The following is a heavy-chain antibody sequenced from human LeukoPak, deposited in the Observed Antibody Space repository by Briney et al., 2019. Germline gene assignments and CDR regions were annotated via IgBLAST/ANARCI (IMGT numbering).Heavy chain of an antibody. D-gene: IGHD6-19*01. J-gene: IGHJ5*02. CDR2: ISHDGMNA. Sequence: GGSLRLSCAASGLHFSGTAMGWVRQAPGKGLEWVSAISHDGMNAYYADSVKGRFTISRDNSKKTVSLEMSSLTAADTGVYYCAKDGAQYRSGPECDPRGQGALVTVSP. V-gene: IGHV3-23*01. CDR3: AKDGAQYRSGPECDP. CDR1: GLHFSGTA.